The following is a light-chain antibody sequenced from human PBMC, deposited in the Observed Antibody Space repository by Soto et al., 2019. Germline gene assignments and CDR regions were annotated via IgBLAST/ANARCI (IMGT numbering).Light chain of an antibody. Sequence: AIQLTQSPSSLSASVGDRVTSTCRASQGISSALAWYQQKPGKSPNLLIYDVSSLESGVPSRFSGSGSGTDFTLIISSLQPEDFATYYCQQFNTYPALTFGGGTKVEIE. V-gene: IGKV1-13*02. CDR2: DVS. J-gene: IGKJ4*01. CDR1: QGISSA. CDR3: QQFNTYPALT.